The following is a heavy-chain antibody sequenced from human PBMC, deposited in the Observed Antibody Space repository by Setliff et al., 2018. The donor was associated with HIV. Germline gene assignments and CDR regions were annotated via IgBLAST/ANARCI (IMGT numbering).Heavy chain of an antibody. V-gene: IGHV4-39*07. CDR2: MYYSGTT. Sequence: PSETLSLTCSVSGGSIKSSDYYWGWIRQAPGKGLEWIGSMYYSGTTYYNPSLKSRVTMSIDTSKNQFSLKVRSVTAADTAVYYCARDPPGYGDANDYWGQGTLVTVSS. D-gene: IGHD4-17*01. J-gene: IGHJ4*02. CDR1: GGSIKSSDYY. CDR3: ARDPPGYGDANDY.